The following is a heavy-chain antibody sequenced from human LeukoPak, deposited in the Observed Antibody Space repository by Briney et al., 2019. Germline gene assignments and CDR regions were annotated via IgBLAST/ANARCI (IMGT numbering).Heavy chain of an antibody. V-gene: IGHV3-48*02. CDR1: GFTFSSYS. D-gene: IGHD6-13*01. J-gene: IGHJ4*02. Sequence: GGSLRLSCAASGFTFSSYSMNWVRQAPGKGLEWVSYISSSSSTMYYADSVKGRFTISRDNAKNSLYLRMNSLRDEDTAVYYCARVLAATALRLDNWGEGTLVTVSS. CDR2: ISSSSSTM. CDR3: ARVLAATALRLDN.